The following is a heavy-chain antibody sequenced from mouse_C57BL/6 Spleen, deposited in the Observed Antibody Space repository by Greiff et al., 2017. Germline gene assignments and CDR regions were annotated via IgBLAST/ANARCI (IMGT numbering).Heavy chain of an antibody. CDR1: GYTFTSYW. CDR3: ARPAGYCLYYDG. D-gene: IGHD2-3*01. V-gene: IGHV1-53*01. J-gene: IGHJ1*03. Sequence: VQLQQPGTELVKPGASVKLSCKASGYTFTSYWMHWVKQRPGQGLEWIGNINPSNGGTNYNEKFKSKATLSVAKSSRTAYLQRSSLTSEDSAVYYWARPAGYCLYYDGWGTGTTVTVSS. CDR2: INPSNGGT.